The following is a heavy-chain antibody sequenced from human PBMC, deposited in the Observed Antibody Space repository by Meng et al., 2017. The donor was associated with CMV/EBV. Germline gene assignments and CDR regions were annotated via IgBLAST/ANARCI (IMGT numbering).Heavy chain of an antibody. V-gene: IGHV4-4*07. D-gene: IGHD2-15*01. J-gene: IGHJ5*02. CDR2: LYTSGST. CDR1: GGSISSYY. Sequence: QVQLQASGPGLVKPSEPLPRTCTVSGGSISSYYWSWVRQPAGKGLEWIGRLYTSGSTNYNPSLTSRVTMSVDTSKDQFSLKLSSVTAADTAVYYCARSMVVAGDWFDPWGQGTLVTVSS. CDR3: ARSMVVAGDWFDP.